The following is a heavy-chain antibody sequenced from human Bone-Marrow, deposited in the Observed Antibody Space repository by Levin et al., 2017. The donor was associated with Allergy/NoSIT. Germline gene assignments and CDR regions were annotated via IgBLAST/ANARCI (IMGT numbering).Heavy chain of an antibody. Sequence: GESLKISCAASGFTFSSYWMSWVRQAPGKGLEWVANIKQDGSEKYYVDSVKGRFTISRDNAKNSLYLQMNSLRAEDTAVYYCARDLSRIAAAGYYYGMDVWGQGTTVTVSS. CDR1: GFTFSSYW. CDR3: ARDLSRIAAAGYYYGMDV. V-gene: IGHV3-7*01. D-gene: IGHD6-13*01. J-gene: IGHJ6*02. CDR2: IKQDGSEK.